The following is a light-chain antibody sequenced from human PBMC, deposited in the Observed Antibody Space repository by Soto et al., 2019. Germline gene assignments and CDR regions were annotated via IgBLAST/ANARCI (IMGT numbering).Light chain of an antibody. J-gene: IGKJ2*01. V-gene: IGKV3-15*01. CDR2: GAS. CDR1: QSVRSK. CDR3: QEYDNWPSMYT. Sequence: EIVLTQSPATLSVSPGERATLSCRASQSVRSKLAWYQHKPGQAPRLLIYGASTRATGIPARFSGSGSGTDFTLTISSLQSEDFAVYYCQEYDNWPSMYTFGQGTKVDI.